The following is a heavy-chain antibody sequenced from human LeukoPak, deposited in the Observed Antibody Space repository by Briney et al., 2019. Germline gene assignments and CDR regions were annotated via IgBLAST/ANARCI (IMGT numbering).Heavy chain of an antibody. CDR2: ITPGNGNT. CDR1: GYTFTSFA. J-gene: IGHJ4*02. D-gene: IGHD4/OR15-4a*01. Sequence: GASVKVSCKASGYTFTSFAMHWVRQAPGQRLEWMGWITPGNGNTKYSQKFQGRVTITRDTSASTAYMDLSSLRSEDTAAYYCARGTGAYDYWGQGTLVTVSS. V-gene: IGHV1-3*01. CDR3: ARGTGAYDY.